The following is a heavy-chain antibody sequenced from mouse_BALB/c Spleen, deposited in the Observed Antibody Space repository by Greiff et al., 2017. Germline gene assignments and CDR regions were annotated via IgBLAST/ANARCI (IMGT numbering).Heavy chain of an antibody. CDR2: IFPASGST. CDR3: ARGYDYDGEAWFAY. CDR1: GYIFITYW. V-gene: IGHV1S40*01. D-gene: IGHD2-4*01. Sequence: VQLQHSGPELVRPGASVKLSCKASGYIFITYWMNWVKQRPGQGLEWIGQIFPASGSTNYNEMFEGKATLTVDTSSSTAYMQLSSLTSEDSAVYYCARGYDYDGEAWFAYWGQGTLVTVSA. J-gene: IGHJ3*01.